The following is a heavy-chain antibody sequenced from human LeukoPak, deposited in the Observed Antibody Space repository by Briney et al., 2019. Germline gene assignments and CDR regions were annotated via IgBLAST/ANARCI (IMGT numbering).Heavy chain of an antibody. Sequence: PSETLSLTCTVSGGSISSGGYYWSWIRQPPGKGLEWIGYIYYSGRTYYDPSLKTRVTISIDTSKNQFSLKLISVSAADTAVYYCARVPYGDYVFSWFDPWGQGTLVTVSS. CDR1: GGSISSGGYY. D-gene: IGHD4-17*01. CDR2: IYYSGRT. V-gene: IGHV4-30-4*08. CDR3: ARVPYGDYVFSWFDP. J-gene: IGHJ5*02.